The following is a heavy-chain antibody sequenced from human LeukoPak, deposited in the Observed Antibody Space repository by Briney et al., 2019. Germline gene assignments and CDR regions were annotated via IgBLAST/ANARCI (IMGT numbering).Heavy chain of an antibody. CDR3: AKADSSSWYELDY. CDR1: GFNFSDHY. V-gene: IGHV3-23*01. D-gene: IGHD6-13*01. CDR2: ISGSGDNT. Sequence: GGSLRLSCAASGFNFSDHYMSWVRQAPGKGLEWVSTISGSGDNTYSADSVKGRFTISRANSRNTLYLQMNSLRAEDTAVYFCAKADSSSWYELDYWGQGTLVTVSS. J-gene: IGHJ4*02.